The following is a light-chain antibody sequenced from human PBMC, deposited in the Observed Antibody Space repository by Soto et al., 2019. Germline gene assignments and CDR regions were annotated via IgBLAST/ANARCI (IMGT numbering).Light chain of an antibody. Sequence: EIVLTQSPGTLSLSPEERATLSCRTSQSVSSSYLAWYQQNRGQAPRLLVYGASSRAPGIPDRFGGSGSGTDFTLTISRLEPEDFAVYHCQQYGSSRWSFGQGTQVDIK. J-gene: IGKJ1*01. CDR1: QSVSSSY. CDR2: GAS. V-gene: IGKV3-20*01. CDR3: QQYGSSRWS.